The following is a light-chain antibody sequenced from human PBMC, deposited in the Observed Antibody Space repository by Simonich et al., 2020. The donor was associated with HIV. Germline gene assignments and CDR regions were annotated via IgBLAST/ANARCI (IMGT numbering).Light chain of an antibody. J-gene: IGKJ3*01. Sequence: EIVMTQSPATLSVSPGERATLSCRASQSVSSNLAWYQQKPGQSPRLLIYGASTRAAGIPARFSGSGSGTEFSLTISSLKSEDFAVYYCQQYNNWPSPFTFGPGTKVDIK. V-gene: IGKV3-15*01. CDR3: QQYNNWPSPFT. CDR1: QSVSSN. CDR2: GAS.